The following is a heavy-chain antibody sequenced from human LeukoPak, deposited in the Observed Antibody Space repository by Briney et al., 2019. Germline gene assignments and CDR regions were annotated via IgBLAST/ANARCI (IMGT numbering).Heavy chain of an antibody. D-gene: IGHD5-24*01. V-gene: IGHV3-9*01. CDR1: GFTFDDYA. CDR2: ISWNSGSI. CDR3: AKSEEMATIGLSSFDY. J-gene: IGHJ4*02. Sequence: PGGSLRLSCAASGFTFDDYAMPWVRQAPGKGLEWVSGISWNSGSIGYADSVKGRFTISRDNAKNSLYLQMNSLRAEDTALYYCAKSEEMATIGLSSFDYWGQGTLVTVSS.